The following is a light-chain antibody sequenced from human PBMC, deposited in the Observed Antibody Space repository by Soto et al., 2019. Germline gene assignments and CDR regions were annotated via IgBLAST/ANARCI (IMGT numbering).Light chain of an antibody. CDR2: AAS. Sequence: DIQVTQHPSSLSASVGDRVTLTCRASQSISSYLNWYQQKPGKAPKLLIYAASSLQSGVPSRFSGSGSGTDFTLTISSLQPEDFATYYCQQSYSTPLTFGGGTKVDIK. CDR1: QSISSY. V-gene: IGKV1-39*01. CDR3: QQSYSTPLT. J-gene: IGKJ4*01.